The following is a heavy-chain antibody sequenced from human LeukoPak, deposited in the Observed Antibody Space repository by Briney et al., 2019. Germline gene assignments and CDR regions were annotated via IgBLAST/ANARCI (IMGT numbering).Heavy chain of an antibody. CDR1: GFTFSSYS. CDR3: ARGRSSGWYNWFDP. Sequence: GGSLRLSCAASGFTFSSYSMNWVRQAPGKGLEWVSYISSSSTIYYADSVKGRFTISRDNAKNSLYLQMNSLRDEDTAVYYCARGRSSGWYNWFDPWGQGTLVTVSS. CDR2: ISSSSTI. D-gene: IGHD6-19*01. V-gene: IGHV3-48*02. J-gene: IGHJ5*02.